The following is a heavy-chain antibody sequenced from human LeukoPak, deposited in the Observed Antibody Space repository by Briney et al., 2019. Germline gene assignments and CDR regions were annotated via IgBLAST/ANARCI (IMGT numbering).Heavy chain of an antibody. CDR1: GYTFTSYY. Sequence: ASVKVSCKASGYTFTSYYMHWVRQAPGQGLEWMGIINPSGGSTSYAQKFQGRVTMTRDTSTSTVYMELSSLRSEDTAVYYRARDPRTAYFDYWGQGTLVTVSS. CDR2: INPSGGST. D-gene: IGHD5-18*01. J-gene: IGHJ4*02. CDR3: ARDPRTAYFDY. V-gene: IGHV1-46*01.